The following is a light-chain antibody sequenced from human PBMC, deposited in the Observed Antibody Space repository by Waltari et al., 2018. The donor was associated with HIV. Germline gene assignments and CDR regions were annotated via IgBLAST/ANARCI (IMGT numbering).Light chain of an antibody. CDR2: GAS. CDR1: QEINNF. CDR3: QKYDSAPLT. V-gene: IGKV1-27*01. Sequence: DFQMTQYPSYLSASENDRVTITCRASQEINNFLAWYQQKPGKLPKLLIYGASSLQPGVPSRFRCSKSGTEFTLTISALQPEDVGTFYCQKYDSAPLTFGGGTKVEIQ. J-gene: IGKJ4*01.